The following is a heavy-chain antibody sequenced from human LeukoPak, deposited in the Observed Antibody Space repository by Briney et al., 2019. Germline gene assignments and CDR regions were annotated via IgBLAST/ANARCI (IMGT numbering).Heavy chain of an antibody. V-gene: IGHV3-23*01. CDR2: ITTSDGNT. CDR3: AKDGGLWVSAHWGDS. J-gene: IGHJ4*02. D-gene: IGHD7-27*01. CDR1: GFTFSSYT. Sequence: GGSLRLSCAASGFTFSSYTMSWVRQAPGKGLEWVSTITTSDGNTYYADSVKGRFTVSRDNSKNTLYLQMNSLRAEDMAVYYCAKDGGLWVSAHWGDSWGRGTLSPSPQ.